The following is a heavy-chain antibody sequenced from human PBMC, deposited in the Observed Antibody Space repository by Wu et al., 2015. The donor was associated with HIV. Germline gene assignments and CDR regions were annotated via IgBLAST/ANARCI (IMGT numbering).Heavy chain of an antibody. CDR3: AATGIAVAGTYYYYYYMDV. Sequence: QVQLVQSGAEVKKTGSSVKVSCRASGGNIATFALSWVRQAPGQGLEWLGTIIPFLGTSNYAQKFHHRVTNTADESTSTAYMELSSLRSEDTAVYYCAATGIAVAGTYYYYYYMDVWGKGTTVTVSS. CDR1: GGNIATFA. J-gene: IGHJ6*03. CDR2: IIPFLGTS. D-gene: IGHD6-19*01. V-gene: IGHV1-69*13.